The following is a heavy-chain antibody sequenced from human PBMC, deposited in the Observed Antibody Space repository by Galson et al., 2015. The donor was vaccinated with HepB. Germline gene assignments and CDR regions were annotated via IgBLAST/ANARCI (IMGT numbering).Heavy chain of an antibody. CDR3: AREISGDFWSGYLPLMDV. J-gene: IGHJ6*03. V-gene: IGHV3-53*01. CDR1: GFTVSSNY. CDR2: IYSGGST. D-gene: IGHD3-3*01. Sequence: SLRLSCAASGFTVSSNYMSWVRQAPGKGLEWVSVIYSGGSTYYADSVKGRFTISRDNSKNTLYLQMNSLRAEDTAVYYCAREISGDFWSGYLPLMDVWGKGTTVTVSS.